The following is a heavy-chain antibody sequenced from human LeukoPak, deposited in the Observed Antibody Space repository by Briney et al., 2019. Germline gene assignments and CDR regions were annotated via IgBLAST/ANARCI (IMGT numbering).Heavy chain of an antibody. V-gene: IGHV3-30*02. CDR3: VKEGFDP. J-gene: IGHJ5*02. CDR1: GFTVSSYG. Sequence: GGSLRLSCAASGFTVSSYGMHWIRQAPGKGLQWLAFIRYGESEQYYLDSVKGRFTISRDNSKNTVYLQLNSLRSEDTAMYYCVKEGFDPWGQGTLVTVSS. CDR2: IRYGESEQ.